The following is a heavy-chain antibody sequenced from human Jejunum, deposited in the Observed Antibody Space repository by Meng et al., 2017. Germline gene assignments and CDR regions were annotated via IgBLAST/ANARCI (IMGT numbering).Heavy chain of an antibody. CDR1: GFTFSGYW. D-gene: IGHD4-17*01. CDR2: INIDGSST. Sequence: GESLKISCAASGFTFSGYWMHWVRQAPGQGLVWVSGINIDGSSTKYMDSVRGRFSISRDDAKNSLFLQMTSLRAEDTAVYYCATLKSHDYGDSAVDYWGQGTLVTVSS. J-gene: IGHJ4*02. CDR3: ATLKSHDYGDSAVDY. V-gene: IGHV3-74*03.